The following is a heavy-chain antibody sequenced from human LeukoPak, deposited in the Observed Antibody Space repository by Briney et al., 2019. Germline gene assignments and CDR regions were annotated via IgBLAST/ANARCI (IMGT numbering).Heavy chain of an antibody. CDR3: ARVVNDGDYAFVY. V-gene: IGHV3-21*01. Sequence: GGSLRLSCAASGFTFSSYSMNWVRQAPGKGLEWVSSISSSSSYIYYADSVKGRFTISRDNAKNSLYLQMNSLRAEDTAVYYCARVVNDGDYAFVYWGQGTLVTVSS. J-gene: IGHJ4*02. CDR1: GFTFSSYS. CDR2: ISSSSSYI. D-gene: IGHD4-17*01.